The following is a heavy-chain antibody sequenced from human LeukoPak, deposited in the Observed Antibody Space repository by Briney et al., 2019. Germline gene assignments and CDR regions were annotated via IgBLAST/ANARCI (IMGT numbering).Heavy chain of an antibody. Sequence: SVKVSCKASGDTFSSYAISWVRQAPGQGLEWMGGIIPMFATASYAQKFQGRVTITADKSTSTAYMELSRLRSEDTAAYYCARWLQQLAFFDYWGQGTLVTVSS. CDR2: IIPMFATA. J-gene: IGHJ4*02. CDR3: ARWLQQLAFFDY. V-gene: IGHV1-69*06. CDR1: GDTFSSYA. D-gene: IGHD6-13*01.